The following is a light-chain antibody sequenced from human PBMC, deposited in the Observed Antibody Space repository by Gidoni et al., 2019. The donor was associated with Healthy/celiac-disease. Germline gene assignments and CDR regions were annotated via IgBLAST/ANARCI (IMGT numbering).Light chain of an antibody. V-gene: IGKV1-39*01. CDR3: QQSYSTPPAT. J-gene: IGKJ3*01. CDR1: QSISSY. CDR2: AAS. Sequence: DIQMTQSPSSLSASVGDRVTITCRASQSISSYLNWYQQKPGKAPKLLIYAASSLQSGVPSRFSGSGSGTDFTLTISRLQPEDFATYYCQQSYSTPPATFGPXTRVDIK.